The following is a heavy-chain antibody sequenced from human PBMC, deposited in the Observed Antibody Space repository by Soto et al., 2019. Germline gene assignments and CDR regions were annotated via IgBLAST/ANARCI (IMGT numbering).Heavy chain of an antibody. V-gene: IGHV4-39*01. CDR3: ARQGDEEWLAQVDY. Sequence: QLQLQESGPGLVKPSETLSLTCTVSGGSISSSTSYWGWIRQPPGKGLEWIGSIHYSGSTYYNPSLKSRITVSADTSKNQFSLRLSSVTPADTAMYYCARQGDEEWLAQVDYWGQGTLVTVSS. D-gene: IGHD6-19*01. J-gene: IGHJ4*02. CDR2: IHYSGST. CDR1: GGSISSSTSY.